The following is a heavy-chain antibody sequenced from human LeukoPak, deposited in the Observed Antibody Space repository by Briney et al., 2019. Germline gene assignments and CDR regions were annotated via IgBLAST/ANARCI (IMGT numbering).Heavy chain of an antibody. CDR3: AKSEVVVPASMGIDAFDI. V-gene: IGHV3-23*01. Sequence: PGGSLRLSCAASGFTFSRYNMNWVRQTPGKGPEWVSGITSSGDITYYADSVKGRFTISRDNSKSTLYLQMNSLRAEDTAVYYCAKSEVVVPASMGIDAFDIWGQGTMVTVSS. J-gene: IGHJ3*02. D-gene: IGHD2-2*01. CDR2: ITSSGDIT. CDR1: GFTFSRYN.